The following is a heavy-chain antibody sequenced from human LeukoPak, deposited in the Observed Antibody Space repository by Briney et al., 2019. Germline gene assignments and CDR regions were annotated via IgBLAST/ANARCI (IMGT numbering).Heavy chain of an antibody. CDR2: ISWNSNSI. Sequence: GGSLRLSCAASGFTFDDYAMHWVRQAPGKGLEWVPGISWNSNSIGYADSVKGRFTISRDNAKNSLYLQMNSLRAEDTALYYCAKDTYSSSLMGFDYWGQGTLVTVSS. V-gene: IGHV3-9*01. D-gene: IGHD6-6*01. J-gene: IGHJ4*02. CDR3: AKDTYSSSLMGFDY. CDR1: GFTFDDYA.